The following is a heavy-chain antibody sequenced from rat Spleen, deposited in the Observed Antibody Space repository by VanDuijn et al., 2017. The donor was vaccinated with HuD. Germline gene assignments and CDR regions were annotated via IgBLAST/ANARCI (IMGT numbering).Heavy chain of an antibody. V-gene: IGHV3-1*01. J-gene: IGHJ4*01. D-gene: IGHD1-2*01. Sequence: EVQLQESGPGLVKPSQSLSLTCSVTGYSITSNYWGWIRKFPGNKMEWMGYISYSGSTSYNPSLKSRISITRDTSKNQFFLQLNSVTTEDTATYYCARSGEYSSYVMDAWGQGASVTVSS. CDR2: ISYSGST. CDR1: GYSITSNY. CDR3: ARSGEYSSYVMDA.